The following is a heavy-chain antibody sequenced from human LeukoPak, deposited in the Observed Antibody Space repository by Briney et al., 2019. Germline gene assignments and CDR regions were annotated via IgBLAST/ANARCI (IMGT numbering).Heavy chain of an antibody. CDR3: ARGRRGYSYGLIHDY. D-gene: IGHD5-18*01. J-gene: IGHJ4*02. CDR2: INHSGST. V-gene: IGHV4-34*01. Sequence: SETLSLTCAVYGGSFSGYYWSWIRQPPGKGLEWIGEINHSGSTNYNPSPKSRVTISVDTSKNQFSLKLSSVTAADTAVYYCARGRRGYSYGLIHDYWGQGTLVTVSS. CDR1: GGSFSGYY.